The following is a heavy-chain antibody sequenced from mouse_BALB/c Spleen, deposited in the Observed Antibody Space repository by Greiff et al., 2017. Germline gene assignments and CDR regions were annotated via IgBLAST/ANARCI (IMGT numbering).Heavy chain of an antibody. D-gene: IGHD1-2*01. Sequence: VQLKESGGDLVKPGGSLKLSCAASGFTFSSYGMSWVRQTPDKRLEWVATISSGGSYTYYPDSVKGRFTISRDNAKNTLYLQMSSLKSEDTAMYYCARLTTASWFAYWGQGTLVTVSA. J-gene: IGHJ3*01. CDR2: ISSGGSYT. CDR1: GFTFSSYG. V-gene: IGHV5-6*01. CDR3: ARLTTASWFAY.